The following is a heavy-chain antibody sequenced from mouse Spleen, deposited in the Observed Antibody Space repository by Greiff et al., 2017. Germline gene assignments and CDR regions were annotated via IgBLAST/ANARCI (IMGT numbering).Heavy chain of an antibody. CDR2: IDPANGNT. CDR1: GFNIKDTY. CDR3: APYGNYFDV. Sequence: EVKLQESGAELVKPGASVKLSCTASGFNIKDTYMHWVKQRPEQGLEWIGRIDPANGNTKYDPKFQGKATITADTSSNTAYLQLSSLTSEDTAVYYCAPYGNYFDVWGAGTTVTVSS. J-gene: IGHJ1*01. D-gene: IGHD2-1*01. V-gene: IGHV14-3*02.